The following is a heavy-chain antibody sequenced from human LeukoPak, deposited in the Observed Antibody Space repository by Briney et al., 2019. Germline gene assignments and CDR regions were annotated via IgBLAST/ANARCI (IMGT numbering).Heavy chain of an antibody. J-gene: IGHJ5*02. CDR2: MNPNSGGT. D-gene: IGHD6-19*01. CDR1: GYTFTSYD. CDR3: ARGSSGWYSFDP. V-gene: IGHV1-2*02. Sequence: ASVKVSCKASGYTFTSYDINWVRQASGQGLEWMGWMNPNSGGTNYAQKFQGRVTMTRDTSISTAYMELSRLRSDDTAVYYCARGSSGWYSFDPWGQGTLVTVSS.